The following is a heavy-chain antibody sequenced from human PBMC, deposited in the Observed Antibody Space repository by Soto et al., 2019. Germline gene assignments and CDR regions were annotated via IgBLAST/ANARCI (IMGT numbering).Heavy chain of an antibody. CDR1: GGSITSDYSC. J-gene: IGHJ4*02. Sequence: QVQLQESGPGLVKPSQTLSLTCTVSGGSITSDYSCWSWIRQPPGEGLEWIGHILDSGTTYTNPSIRSQVATSLDTSKNHFSLTLSSVTAADTAVYYCARGPSGDKVHYWGQGALVTVSS. CDR2: ILDSGTT. D-gene: IGHD7-27*01. V-gene: IGHV4-30-4*01. CDR3: ARGPSGDKVHY.